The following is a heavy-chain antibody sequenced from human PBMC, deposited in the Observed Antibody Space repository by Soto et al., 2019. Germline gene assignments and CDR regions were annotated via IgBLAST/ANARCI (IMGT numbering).Heavy chain of an antibody. J-gene: IGHJ4*02. CDR3: AKIRPRGVVATYYFDY. CDR2: ISYDGSNK. CDR1: GFTFSSYG. Sequence: QVQLVESGGGVVQPGRSLRLSCAASGFTFSSYGMHWVRQAPGKGLEWVAVISYDGSNKYYADSVKGRFTISRDNSKNTLYLQMNSLRAEDTAVYYCAKIRPRGVVATYYFDYWGQGTLVTVSS. V-gene: IGHV3-30*18. D-gene: IGHD3-10*01.